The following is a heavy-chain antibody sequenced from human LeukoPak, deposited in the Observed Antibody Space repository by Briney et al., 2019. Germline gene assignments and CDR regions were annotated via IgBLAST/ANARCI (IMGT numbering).Heavy chain of an antibody. Sequence: PSETLSLTCAVYGGSFSGYYWSWIRHPPGKGLEWIGEINHSGSTNYNPSLKSRVTISVDTSKNQFSLKLSSVTAADTAVYYCARGGGYSGLGYWGQGTLVTVSS. J-gene: IGHJ4*02. CDR1: GGSFSGYY. D-gene: IGHD5-12*01. CDR3: ARGGGYSGLGY. CDR2: INHSGST. V-gene: IGHV4-34*01.